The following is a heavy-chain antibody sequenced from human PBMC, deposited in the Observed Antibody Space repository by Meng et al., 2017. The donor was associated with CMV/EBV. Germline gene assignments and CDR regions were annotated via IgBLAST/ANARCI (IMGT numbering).Heavy chain of an antibody. J-gene: IGHJ4*02. Sequence: AASGLKFDDYGMTWVRQVPGKGLERVSGINWNGDSTIYADSVKGRFTISRDNAKKSLYLQMNSLRAEDTALYYCARDPIAAAGIGDYWGQGTLVTVSS. CDR1: GLKFDDYG. V-gene: IGHV3-20*03. D-gene: IGHD6-13*01. CDR3: ARDPIAAAGIGDY. CDR2: INWNGDST.